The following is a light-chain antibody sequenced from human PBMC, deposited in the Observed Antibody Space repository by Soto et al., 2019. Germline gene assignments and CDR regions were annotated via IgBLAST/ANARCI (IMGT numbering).Light chain of an antibody. J-gene: IGKJ4*01. CDR2: GAS. V-gene: IGKV1-39*01. CDR1: QSITTY. Sequence: DIQMTQSPSSLSASVGDKVTITCRASQSITTYLNWYQQKPGKGPKLLIYGASSLQSGVPSRFSGSGSGTDFTLAISSLLHEDYATYFCQETYSTPLTFGGGTKVEI. CDR3: QETYSTPLT.